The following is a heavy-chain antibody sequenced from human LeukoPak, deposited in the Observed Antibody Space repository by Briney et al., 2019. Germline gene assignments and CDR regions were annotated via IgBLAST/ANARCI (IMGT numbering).Heavy chain of an antibody. CDR2: IYYSGST. CDR1: GGSISSYY. D-gene: IGHD3-22*01. J-gene: IGHJ4*02. V-gene: IGHV4-59*01. CDR3: ASYYYDSSGYYLDY. Sequence: PSETLSLTCTVSGGSISSYYWSWLRQPPGKGLEWIGYIYYSGSTNYNPSLKSRVTISVDTSKNQFSLKLSSVTAADTAVYYCASYYYDSSGYYLDYWGQGTLVTVSS.